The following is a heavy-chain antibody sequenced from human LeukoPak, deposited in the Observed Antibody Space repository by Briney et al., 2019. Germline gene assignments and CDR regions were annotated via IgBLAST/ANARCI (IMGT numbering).Heavy chain of an antibody. D-gene: IGHD1-26*01. CDR3: AHFKGGSFDF. CDR2: IYYSGNT. Sequence: SETLTLTCTVSGGSISSSNYYWVWIRQPPGKGLEWIGSIYYSGNTYYNPSLKSRVTISVDTSRNQFSLKLTSVTAADTAVYYCAHFKGGSFDFWGPGAVGSVSS. CDR1: GGSISSSNYY. J-gene: IGHJ3*01. V-gene: IGHV4-39*01.